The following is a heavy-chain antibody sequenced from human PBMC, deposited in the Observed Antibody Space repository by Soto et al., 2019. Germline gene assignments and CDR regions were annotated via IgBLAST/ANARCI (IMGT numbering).Heavy chain of an antibody. D-gene: IGHD1-26*01. Sequence: QVQLVQSGAEVKKPGASVKVSCKASGYTFTSYGISWVRQAPGQGLEWMGWISAYNGNTNYAQKLRGRVPMPTDTSRGPADRGVGGWSSDDRAVFSCGRGGGVGATGSNDAFDIWGQGTMVTVSS. V-gene: IGHV1-18*01. J-gene: IGHJ3*02. CDR1: GYTFTSYG. CDR2: ISAYNGNT. CDR3: GRGGGVGATGSNDAFDI.